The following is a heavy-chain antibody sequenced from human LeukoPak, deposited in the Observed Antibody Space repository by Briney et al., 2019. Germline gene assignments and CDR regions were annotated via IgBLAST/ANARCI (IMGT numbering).Heavy chain of an antibody. V-gene: IGHV3-20*01. Sequence: PGGSLRLSCAASGFTFDDYGMSWVRQAPGKGLEWVSGINWNGGSTGYADSVKGRFTISRDNAKISLYLQMNSLRAEDTALHHCARGVMYYDYVWGSYRLNWFDPWGQGTLVTVSS. D-gene: IGHD3-16*02. J-gene: IGHJ5*02. CDR3: ARGVMYYDYVWGSYRLNWFDP. CDR2: INWNGGST. CDR1: GFTFDDYG.